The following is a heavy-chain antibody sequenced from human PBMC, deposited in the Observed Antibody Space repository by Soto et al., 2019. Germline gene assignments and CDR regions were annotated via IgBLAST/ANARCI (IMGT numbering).Heavy chain of an antibody. J-gene: IGHJ6*02. D-gene: IGHD6-19*01. CDR3: ARGMAVAGSYYYSYGMDV. CDR2: ISAYNGNT. V-gene: IGHV1-18*01. Sequence: ASVKVSCKASGYTFTSYGISWVRQAPGQGLEWMGWISAYNGNTNYAQKLQGRVTMTTDTSTSTAYMELRSLRSDDTAVYYCARGMAVAGSYYYSYGMDVWGQGTTVTVSS. CDR1: GYTFTSYG.